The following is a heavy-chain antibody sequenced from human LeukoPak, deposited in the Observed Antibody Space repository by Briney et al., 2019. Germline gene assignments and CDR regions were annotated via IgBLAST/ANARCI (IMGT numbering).Heavy chain of an antibody. V-gene: IGHV3-30*03. J-gene: IGHJ4*02. CDR1: GFTFSSYG. CDR3: ATEGSFDY. CDR2: ISFDASNK. Sequence: PGRSLRLSCAASGFTFSSYGMHWVRQAPGEGLEWVAVISFDASNKYYADSVKGRFTISRDNSKNTLYLQMNSLRAEDAAVYYCATEGSFDYWGQGTLVTVSS.